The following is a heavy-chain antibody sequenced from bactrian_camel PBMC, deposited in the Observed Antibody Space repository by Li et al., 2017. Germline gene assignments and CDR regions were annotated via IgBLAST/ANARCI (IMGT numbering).Heavy chain of an antibody. J-gene: IGHJ4*01. CDR3: ATRPLGGGSY. D-gene: IGHD2*01. V-gene: IGHV3S35*01. Sequence: DVQLVESGGGSVQAGGSLRLSYAASGYTYSSYCMGWFRQAPGKGLEWVSYMSTTGTSIVYADSVKGRFTISRDNAKTTLYLQMNSLKTEDTAMYYCATRPLGGGSYWGQRTQVTVS. CDR1: GYTYSSYC. CDR2: MSTTGTSI.